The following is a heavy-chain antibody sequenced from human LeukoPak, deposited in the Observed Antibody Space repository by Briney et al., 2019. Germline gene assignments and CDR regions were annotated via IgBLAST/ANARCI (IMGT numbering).Heavy chain of an antibody. CDR3: ARDHDYGGNSFAFDI. J-gene: IGHJ3*02. CDR1: GFTFSSYA. CDR2: ISYDGSNK. D-gene: IGHD4-23*01. Sequence: EGSLRLSCAASGFTFSSYAMHWVRQAPGKGLEWVAVISYDGSNKYYADSVKGRFTISRDNSKNTLYLQMNSLRAEDTAVYYCARDHDYGGNSFAFDIWGQGTMVTVSS. V-gene: IGHV3-30-3*01.